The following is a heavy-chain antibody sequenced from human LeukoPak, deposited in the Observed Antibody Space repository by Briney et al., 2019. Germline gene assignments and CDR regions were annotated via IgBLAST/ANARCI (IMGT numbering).Heavy chain of an antibody. CDR3: AARDNGNDLLSYHAMDV. CDR2: IMPILDTG. J-gene: IGHJ6*04. Sequence: GAAVKVSCKASGGRLSRYGVDWVGQAPGQGIEWMGGIMPILDTGSYAQGLQGRVTITADRSTSTAYMELRSLRPEDTALYYCAARDNGNDLLSYHAMDVWGNGTTVTVSS. V-gene: IGHV1-69*06. CDR1: GGRLSRYG. D-gene: IGHD1-1*01.